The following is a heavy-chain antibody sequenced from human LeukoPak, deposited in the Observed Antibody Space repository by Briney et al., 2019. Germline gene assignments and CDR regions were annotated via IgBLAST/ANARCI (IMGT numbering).Heavy chain of an antibody. V-gene: IGHV4-4*07. J-gene: IGHJ6*03. CDR2: IYTSGST. CDR1: GGSISSYY. Sequence: PSETLSLTCTVSGGSISSYYWSWIRQPAPKGLERIGRIYTSGSTNYNPSLKSRVTISVDKSKNQFSLKLSSVTAADTAVYYCAREPVHYYYYMDVCGKGTTVTVSS. CDR3: AREPVHYYYYMDV.